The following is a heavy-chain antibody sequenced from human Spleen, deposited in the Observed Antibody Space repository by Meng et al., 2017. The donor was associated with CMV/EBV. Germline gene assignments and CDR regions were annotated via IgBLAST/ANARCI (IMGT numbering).Heavy chain of an antibody. CDR3: ARAFIVVVPAAIGY. V-gene: IGHV3-7*03. J-gene: IGHJ4*02. D-gene: IGHD2-2*01. CDR1: EFTFSNYP. Sequence: GESLKISCAVSEFTFSNYPMSWVRQAPGKGLEWMATIKKDGSERYYVDAVKGRFTISRDNAKNSLYLQMNSLRAEDTAVYYCARAFIVVVPAAIGYWGQGTLVTVSS. CDR2: IKKDGSER.